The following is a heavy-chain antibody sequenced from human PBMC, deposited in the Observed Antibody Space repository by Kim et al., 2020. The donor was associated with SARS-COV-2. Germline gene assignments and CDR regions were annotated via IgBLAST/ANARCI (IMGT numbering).Heavy chain of an antibody. CDR2: TYYRSKWYN. Sequence: SQTLSLTCVISGDNVSSNSAAWNWIRQSPSRGLEWLGRTYYRSKWYNHYAVSVKSRITINPDTSKNHFSLQLKSVTPEDTAVYYCARGKGPYNWFDPWGQGTLVTVSS. J-gene: IGHJ5*02. V-gene: IGHV6-1*01. CDR3: ARGKGPYNWFDP. CDR1: GDNVSSNSAA.